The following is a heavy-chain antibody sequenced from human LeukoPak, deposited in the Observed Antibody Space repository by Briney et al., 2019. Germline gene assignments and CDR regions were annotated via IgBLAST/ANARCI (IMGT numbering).Heavy chain of an antibody. D-gene: IGHD6-19*01. CDR2: MNPNSGNT. V-gene: IGHV1-8*01. Sequence: ASVKVSCKASGYTFTSYDINWVRQATGQGLEWMGWMNPNSGNTGYAQKFQGRDTMTRNTSISTAYMELSSLRSEDTAVYFCARAAQPGYSSGWYRGYNWFDPWGQGTLVTVSS. J-gene: IGHJ5*02. CDR1: GYTFTSYD. CDR3: ARAAQPGYSSGWYRGYNWFDP.